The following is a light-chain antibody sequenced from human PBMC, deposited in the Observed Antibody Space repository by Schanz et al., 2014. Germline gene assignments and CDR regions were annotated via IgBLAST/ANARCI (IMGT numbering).Light chain of an antibody. J-gene: IGLJ3*02. CDR2: EAI. Sequence: QSALTQPASVSGSPGQSITISCTATSSDVGSYNLVSWYQQHPGKAPKLMIYEAIKRPSGVSNRFSGSKSGNTASLTISGVQAEDEADYYCCSYAGSSTWVFGGGTKLTVL. V-gene: IGLV2-23*01. CDR1: SSDVGSYNL. CDR3: CSYAGSSTWV.